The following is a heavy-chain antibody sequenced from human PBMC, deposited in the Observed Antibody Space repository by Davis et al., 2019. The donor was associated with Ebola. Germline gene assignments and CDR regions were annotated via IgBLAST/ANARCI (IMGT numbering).Heavy chain of an antibody. CDR1: GFTFSSYS. V-gene: IGHV3-48*02. Sequence: GGSLRLSCVASGFTFSSYSMNWVRQAPGKGLEWVSYISSSSSTIYYADSVKGRFTISRDNAKNSLYLQMNSLRDEDTAVYYCARVVASGYSSGIDYWGQGTLVTVSS. J-gene: IGHJ4*02. D-gene: IGHD6-25*01. CDR3: ARVVASGYSSGIDY. CDR2: ISSSSSTI.